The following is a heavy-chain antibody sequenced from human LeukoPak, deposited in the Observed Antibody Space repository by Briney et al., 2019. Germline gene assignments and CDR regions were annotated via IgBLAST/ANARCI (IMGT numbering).Heavy chain of an antibody. D-gene: IGHD4-17*01. Sequence: SGPTLVNPTQTLTLTCTFSGFSLSTSGVGVGWIRQPPGKALEWLALIYWDDDKRYSPSLKSRLTITKDTSKNQVVLTMTNMDPVDTATYYCAHFATTTSNYYYYYGMDVWGQGTTVTVSS. CDR3: AHFATTTSNYYYYYGMDV. V-gene: IGHV2-5*02. CDR2: IYWDDDK. J-gene: IGHJ6*02. CDR1: GFSLSTSGVG.